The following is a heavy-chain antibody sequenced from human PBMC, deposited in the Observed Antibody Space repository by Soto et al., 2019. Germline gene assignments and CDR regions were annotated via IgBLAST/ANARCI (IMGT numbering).Heavy chain of an antibody. Sequence: PGKGLEWVTVISIRGGDEYYAESVRGRFTISRDDSKNTLYLQMDSLRVEDTAVYYCARGTIVARQHLDYWGQGTLVTVSS. CDR2: ISIRGGDE. V-gene: IGHV3-30*03. D-gene: IGHD6-6*01. CDR3: ARGTIVARQHLDY. J-gene: IGHJ4*02.